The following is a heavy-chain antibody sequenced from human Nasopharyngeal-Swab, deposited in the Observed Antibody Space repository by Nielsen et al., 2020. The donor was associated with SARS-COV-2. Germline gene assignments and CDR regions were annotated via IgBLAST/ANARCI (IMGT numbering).Heavy chain of an antibody. J-gene: IGHJ4*02. D-gene: IGHD6-19*01. V-gene: IGHV3-23*01. CDR3: AKDFRNQQWLVDY. Sequence: GESLKISCAASGFTFSSYAMSWVRQAPGKGLEWVSAISGSGGSTYYADSVKGRFTISRDNSKNTLYLQMNSLRAEDTAVYYCAKDFRNQQWLVDYWSQGTLVTVSS. CDR1: GFTFSSYA. CDR2: ISGSGGST.